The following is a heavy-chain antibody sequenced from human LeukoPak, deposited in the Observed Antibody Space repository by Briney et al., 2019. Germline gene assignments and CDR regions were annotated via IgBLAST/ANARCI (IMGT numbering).Heavy chain of an antibody. CDR1: GYTFTGYY. D-gene: IGHD6-13*01. V-gene: IGHV1-2*06. J-gene: IGHJ4*02. CDR2: INPNSGGT. CDR3: ARAPTGIAAAPSDY. Sequence: ASVKVSCKASGYTFTGYYMHWVRQAPGQGLEWMGRINPNSGGTNYAQKFQGRVTMTRDTSISTACMELSRLRSDDTAVYHCARAPTGIAAAPSDYWGQGTLVTVSS.